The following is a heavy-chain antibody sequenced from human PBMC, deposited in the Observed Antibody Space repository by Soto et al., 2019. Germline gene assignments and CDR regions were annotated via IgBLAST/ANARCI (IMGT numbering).Heavy chain of an antibody. CDR1: GFTFSNYA. Sequence: EVQLLDSGGGLVQPGGSLRLSCAASGFTFSNYAMSWVRQAPGKGLEWVSAISNSDGSTYYADSVKGRFTISRDNSKNTLYLQMNSLRADDTAVYYCSRAHYFAFFPRGQGTLVTVSS. CDR2: ISNSDGST. D-gene: IGHD1-26*01. CDR3: SRAHYFAFFP. J-gene: IGHJ5*02. V-gene: IGHV3-23*01.